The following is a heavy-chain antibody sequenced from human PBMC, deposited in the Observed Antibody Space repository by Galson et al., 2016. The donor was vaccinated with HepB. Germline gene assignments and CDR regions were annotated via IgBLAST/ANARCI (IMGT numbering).Heavy chain of an antibody. D-gene: IGHD3-3*01. J-gene: IGHJ5*02. CDR3: ARGWDDFWSAGRFDP. Sequence: SLRLSCAASGFTVNSYWMSWVRRAPGKGLEWVANIKQDGSEKYYVDSVKGRFTISRDNARNSLYLQMNSLRAEDTAVYYCARGWDDFWSAGRFDPGGQGTLVTVSS. V-gene: IGHV3-7*01. CDR2: IKQDGSEK. CDR1: GFTVNSYW.